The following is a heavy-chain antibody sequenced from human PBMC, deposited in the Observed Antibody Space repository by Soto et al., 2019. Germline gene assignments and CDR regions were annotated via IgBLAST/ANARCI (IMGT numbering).Heavy chain of an antibody. D-gene: IGHD3-10*01. J-gene: IGHJ4*02. CDR2: IKQDGSEK. CDR3: ARGGESDYGSGSYPDY. CDR1: GFTFSSYW. Sequence: GGSLRLSCAASGFTFSSYWMSWVRQAPGKGLEWVANIKQDGSEKYYVDSVKGRFTISRDNAKNSLYLQMNSLRAEDTAVDYCARGGESDYGSGSYPDYWGQGTLVTVSS. V-gene: IGHV3-7*01.